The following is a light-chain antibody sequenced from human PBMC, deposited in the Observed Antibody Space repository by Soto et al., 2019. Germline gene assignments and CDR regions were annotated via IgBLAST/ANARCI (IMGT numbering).Light chain of an antibody. Sequence: EIVLTQSPGTLSLSPGERATLSCRASQSVSSSYLAWYQQKPGQAPRLLIYGASSRATGIPDRFSGSGSGTDVTLTITRLEPEDFAVYYCPQYGSSPRTFGQGTKLEIK. CDR1: QSVSSSY. V-gene: IGKV3-20*01. CDR2: GAS. CDR3: PQYGSSPRT. J-gene: IGKJ2*01.